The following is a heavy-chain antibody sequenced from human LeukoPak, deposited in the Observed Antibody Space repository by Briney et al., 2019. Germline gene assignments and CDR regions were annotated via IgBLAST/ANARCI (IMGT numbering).Heavy chain of an antibody. CDR3: AREIVVVPAADYYYYGMDV. V-gene: IGHV1-8*01. CDR2: MNPNSGNT. D-gene: IGHD2-2*01. Sequence: ASVEVSCTASGYTFTSYDINWVRQATGQGLEWMGWMNPNSGNTGYAQKFQGRVTMTRNTSISTAYMELSSLRSEDTAVYYCAREIVVVPAADYYYYGMDVWGQGTTVTVSS. CDR1: GYTFTSYD. J-gene: IGHJ6*02.